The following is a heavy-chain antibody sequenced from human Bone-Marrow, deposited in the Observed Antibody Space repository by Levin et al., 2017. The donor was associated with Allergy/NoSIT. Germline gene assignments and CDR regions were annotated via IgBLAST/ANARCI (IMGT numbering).Heavy chain of an antibody. Sequence: GESLKISCAASGFTFSSYGMHWVRQAPGKGLEWVAVISYDGSNKYYADSVKGRFTISRDNSKNTLYLQMNSLRAEDTAVYYCAKDGVGSSWNFDYWGQGTLVTVSS. V-gene: IGHV3-30*18. J-gene: IGHJ4*02. CDR3: AKDGVGSSWNFDY. D-gene: IGHD6-13*01. CDR2: ISYDGSNK. CDR1: GFTFSSYG.